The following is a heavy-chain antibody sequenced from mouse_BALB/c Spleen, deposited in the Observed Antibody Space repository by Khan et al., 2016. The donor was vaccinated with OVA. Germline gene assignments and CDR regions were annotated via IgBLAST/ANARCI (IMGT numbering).Heavy chain of an antibody. D-gene: IGHD2-2*01. V-gene: IGHV1S135*01. CDR2: IDPFSGGT. Sequence: IQLVQSGPELMKPGASVKISCKASGYSFTSYYIHWVMQSHGTSLEWIGYIDPFSGGTTYNQKFKGKATLTVDKSSSTAYIHLTNLTSEDSAVYYCTRHGYVAWFSYWGQGTLVTVSA. J-gene: IGHJ3*01. CDR1: GYSFTSYY. CDR3: TRHGYVAWFSY.